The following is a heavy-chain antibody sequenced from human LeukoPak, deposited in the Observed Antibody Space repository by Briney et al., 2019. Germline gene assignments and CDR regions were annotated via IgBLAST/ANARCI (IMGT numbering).Heavy chain of an antibody. CDR1: GFTFSSYG. V-gene: IGHV3-33*06. CDR2: IWYDGSNK. Sequence: PGGSLRLSCAASGFTFSSYGMHWVRQAPGKGLEWVAVIWYDGSNKYYADSVKGRFTISRDNSKNTLYLQMNSLRAEDTAVYYCAKDRTGYSSSWYRFDHWGQGTLVTVSS. CDR3: AKDRTGYSSSWYRFDH. D-gene: IGHD6-13*01. J-gene: IGHJ4*02.